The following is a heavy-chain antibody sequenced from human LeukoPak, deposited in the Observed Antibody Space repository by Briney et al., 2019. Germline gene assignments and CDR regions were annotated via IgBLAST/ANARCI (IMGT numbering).Heavy chain of an antibody. D-gene: IGHD2-2*01. V-gene: IGHV4-61*01. Sequence: SETLSLTRTVSGGSVSSGSYYWSWIRQPPGKGLEWIGYIYYSGSTNYNPSLKSRVTISVDTSKNQFSLKLSSVTAADTAVYYCASGGGVVVQAAFYYYGMDVWGKGTTVTVSS. CDR3: ASGGGVVVQAAFYYYGMDV. J-gene: IGHJ6*04. CDR1: GGSVSSGSYY. CDR2: IYYSGST.